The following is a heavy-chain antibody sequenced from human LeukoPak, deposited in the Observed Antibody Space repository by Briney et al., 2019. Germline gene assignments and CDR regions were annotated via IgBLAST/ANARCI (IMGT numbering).Heavy chain of an antibody. D-gene: IGHD2-8*01. Sequence: PGGSLRLSCSASGFTFSRYAMHWVRQAPGKGLEYVSGINDNGGRTHYGDSVKGRFTISRDDSKTIAYLQMNSLKTEDTAVYYCTRDFWGTNGAPGYWGQGTLVTVSS. CDR2: INDNGGRT. J-gene: IGHJ4*02. CDR3: TRDFWGTNGAPGY. V-gene: IGHV3-64*04. CDR1: GFTFSRYA.